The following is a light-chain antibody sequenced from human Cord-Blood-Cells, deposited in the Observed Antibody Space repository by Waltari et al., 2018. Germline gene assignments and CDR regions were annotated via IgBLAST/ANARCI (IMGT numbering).Light chain of an antibody. Sequence: QSALTQPASVSGSPGQSITISCTGTSSDVGSYNLVSWYQQHPGKAPKLMMYEGSKRPSGVSNRFSGSKSGNTASLTIAELQAEDEADYYCCSYAGSSTWVFGGGTKLTVL. CDR2: EGS. CDR1: SSDVGSYNL. J-gene: IGLJ3*02. CDR3: CSYAGSSTWV. V-gene: IGLV2-23*01.